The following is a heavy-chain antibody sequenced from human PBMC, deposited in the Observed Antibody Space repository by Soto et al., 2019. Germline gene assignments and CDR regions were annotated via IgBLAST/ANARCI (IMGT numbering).Heavy chain of an antibody. CDR1: GFSLSTSGVG. V-gene: IGHV2-5*02. CDR3: AYLPCSGGSCYWFSFSGMDV. CDR2: IYWDDDK. D-gene: IGHD2-15*01. J-gene: IGHJ6*02. Sequence: KESGPTLVKPTQTLTLTCTFSGFSLSTSGVGVAWIRQPPGKALEWLALIYWDDDKRYRPSLESRLTITKDTSKNQVVLTMTNMHSVDTATYYCAYLPCSGGSCYWFSFSGMDVWGQGTTVTVSS.